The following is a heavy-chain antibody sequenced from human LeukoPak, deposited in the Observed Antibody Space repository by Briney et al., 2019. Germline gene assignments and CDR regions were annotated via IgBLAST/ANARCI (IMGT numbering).Heavy chain of an antibody. D-gene: IGHD3-3*01. CDR2: IYYSGST. J-gene: IGHJ3*02. CDR1: GDSISSSTYY. CDR3: ASLTIFGVVTAFDI. V-gene: IGHV4-61*01. Sequence: PSETLSLTCTVSGDSISSSTYYWDWIRQPPGKGLEWIGYIYYSGSTNYNPSLKSRVTISVDTSKNQFSLKLSSVTAADTAVYYCASLTIFGVVTAFDIWGQGTMATVSS.